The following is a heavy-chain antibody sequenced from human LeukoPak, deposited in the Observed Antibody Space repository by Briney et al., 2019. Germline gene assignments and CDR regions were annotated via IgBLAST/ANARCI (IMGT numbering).Heavy chain of an antibody. CDR1: GGSISSYY. D-gene: IGHD3-10*01. CDR3: ARHKSGSGSYYNWFDP. CDR2: IYYSGST. J-gene: IGHJ5*02. Sequence: KPSETLSLTCTVSGGSISSYYWSWIRQPPGKGLEWIGYIYYSGSTNYNPSLKSRVTISVDTSKNQFSLKLSSVTAADTAVYYCARHKSGSGSYYNWFDPWGQGTLVTVSS. V-gene: IGHV4-59*08.